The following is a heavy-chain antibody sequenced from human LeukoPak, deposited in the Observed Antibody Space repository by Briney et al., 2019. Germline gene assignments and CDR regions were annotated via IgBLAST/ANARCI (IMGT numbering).Heavy chain of an antibody. J-gene: IGHJ5*02. CDR1: GFTFSSYA. V-gene: IGHV3-23*01. CDR2: ICGSGGST. D-gene: IGHD3-22*01. CDR3: AKEGHYDSLWANWFDP. Sequence: GGSLRLSCAASGFTFSSYAMSWVRQAPGKGLEWVSAICGSGGSTYYADSVKGRFTISRDNSKNTLYLQMNSLRAEDTAVYYCAKEGHYDSLWANWFDPWGQGTLVTVSS.